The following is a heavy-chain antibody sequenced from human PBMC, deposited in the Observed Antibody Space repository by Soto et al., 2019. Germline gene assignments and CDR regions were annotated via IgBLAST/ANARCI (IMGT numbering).Heavy chain of an antibody. Sequence: EVQLLESGGGLVQPGGSLRLSCAASGFTFSSYAMSWVRQAPGKWLEWVSAISGSGGSTYYADSVKGRFTISRDNSKNTRYLQMNSLRAEDTAVYYCAKVRARYGGPGAFDYWCQGTLVTVSS. CDR3: AKVRARYGGPGAFDY. J-gene: IGHJ4*02. CDR2: ISGSGGST. D-gene: IGHD7-27*01. V-gene: IGHV3-23*01. CDR1: GFTFSSYA.